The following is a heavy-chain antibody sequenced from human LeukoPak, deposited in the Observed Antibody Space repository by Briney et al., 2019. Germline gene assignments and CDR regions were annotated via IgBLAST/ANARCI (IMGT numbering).Heavy chain of an antibody. CDR2: ISGSGGST. CDR1: GFTFSSYA. D-gene: IGHD1-26*01. Sequence: GGSLRLSCAASGFTFSSYAMSWVRQAPGKGLEWVSAISGSGGSTYYADSVKGRFTISRDNSKNTLYLQMNSLRAEDTAVYYCAKDEGELLPYYYYYYMDVWGKGTTVTVSS. V-gene: IGHV3-23*01. CDR3: AKDEGELLPYYYYYYMDV. J-gene: IGHJ6*03.